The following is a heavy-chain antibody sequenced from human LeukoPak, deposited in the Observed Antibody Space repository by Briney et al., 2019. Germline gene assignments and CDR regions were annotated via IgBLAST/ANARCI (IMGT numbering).Heavy chain of an antibody. CDR3: ARDGLMENDYGDYYYYYYMDV. CDR2: ISSSGSTI. D-gene: IGHD4-17*01. CDR1: GFTFSSYE. J-gene: IGHJ6*03. V-gene: IGHV3-48*03. Sequence: GGSLRLSCAASGFTFSSYEMNWVRQAPGKGLEWVSYISSSGSTIYYADSVKGRFSVSRDNAKDSLSLQMNSLRAEDTAVYYCARDGLMENDYGDYYYYYYMDVWGKGTTVTVSS.